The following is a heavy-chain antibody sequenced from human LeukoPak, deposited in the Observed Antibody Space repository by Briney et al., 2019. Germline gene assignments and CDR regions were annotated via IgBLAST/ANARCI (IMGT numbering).Heavy chain of an antibody. Sequence: PGGSLRLSCAASGFTFSTYSMNWVRQAPGMGLEWVSSISTSSSYIYYADSVRGRFTISRDNAKNSLYLQMNSLRTEDTALYYCAKAWFGERSGGGFDYWGQGTLVTVSS. D-gene: IGHD3-10*01. CDR2: ISTSSSYI. CDR1: GFTFSTYS. V-gene: IGHV3-21*04. J-gene: IGHJ4*02. CDR3: AKAWFGERSGGGFDY.